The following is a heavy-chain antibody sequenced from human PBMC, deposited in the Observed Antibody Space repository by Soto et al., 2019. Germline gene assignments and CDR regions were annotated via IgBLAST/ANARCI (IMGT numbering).Heavy chain of an antibody. Sequence: QVQLQESGPGLMKPSGTLSLTCAVSGGSITSNWWSWVRQPPGKGLEWIAEIFHTGSANYNPSLMGRLTISMDKSRNLLSLNLNSVTAADTAVYYCARHIAVSGTRGFDHWGQGTLVTVSS. CDR3: ARHIAVSGTRGFDH. D-gene: IGHD2-21*01. J-gene: IGHJ4*02. CDR1: GGSITSNW. V-gene: IGHV4-4*02. CDR2: IFHTGSA.